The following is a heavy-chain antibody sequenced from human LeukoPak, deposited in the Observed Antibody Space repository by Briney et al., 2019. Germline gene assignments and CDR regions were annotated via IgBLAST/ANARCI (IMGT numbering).Heavy chain of an antibody. CDR3: ARDPIFGVGDYYYMDV. J-gene: IGHJ6*03. Sequence: SETLSLTCTVSGGSISSSSYYWSWIRQPAGKGLEWIGRIYTSGSTNYNPSLKSRVTISVDTSKNQFSLKLSSVTAADTAVYYCARDPIFGVGDYYYMDVRGKGTMVTVSS. CDR2: IYTSGST. CDR1: GGSISSSSYY. V-gene: IGHV4-61*02. D-gene: IGHD3-3*01.